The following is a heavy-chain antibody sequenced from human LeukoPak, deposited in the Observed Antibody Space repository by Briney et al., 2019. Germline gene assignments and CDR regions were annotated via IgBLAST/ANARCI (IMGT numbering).Heavy chain of an antibody. CDR3: AREVASWFDP. CDR2: SHYRGST. Sequence: SETLSLTCTVSSGSISTFYWNWIRQPPGKGLEWVGYSHYRGSTNYNPSLKGRVAISIDTSKNQFSLNLTSVTAADTAVYYCAREVASWFDPWGQGTLVTVSS. D-gene: IGHD5-12*01. J-gene: IGHJ5*02. V-gene: IGHV4-59*01. CDR1: SGSISTFY.